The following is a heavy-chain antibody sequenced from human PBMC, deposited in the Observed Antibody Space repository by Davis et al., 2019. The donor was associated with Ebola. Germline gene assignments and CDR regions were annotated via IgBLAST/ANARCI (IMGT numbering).Heavy chain of an antibody. Sequence: AASVKVSCKASGYSFTRYAMNWVRQAPGQGLEWMGWINTNTGNTTYAQGFTGRFVFSLDTSVTTAYLQISSLKAEDTAVYYCARWFGDSSGYYDPWGQGTLVTVSS. CDR1: GYSFTRYA. CDR3: ARWFGDSSGYYDP. V-gene: IGHV7-4-1*02. J-gene: IGHJ5*02. D-gene: IGHD3-22*01. CDR2: INTNTGNT.